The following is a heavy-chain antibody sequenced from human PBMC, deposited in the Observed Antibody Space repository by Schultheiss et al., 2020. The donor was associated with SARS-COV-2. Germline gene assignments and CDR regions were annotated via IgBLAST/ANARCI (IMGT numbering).Heavy chain of an antibody. D-gene: IGHD3-22*01. CDR2: ISSSSSYI. CDR3: ARDYLYYYDSSGHPTGAFDI. CDR1: GFTFSSYS. Sequence: GESLKISCAASGFTFSSYSMNWVRQAPGKGLEWVSSISSSSSYIYYADSVKGRFTISRDNAKNSLYLQMNSLRAEDTAVYYCARDYLYYYDSSGHPTGAFDIWGQGTMVTVSS. J-gene: IGHJ3*02. V-gene: IGHV3-21*01.